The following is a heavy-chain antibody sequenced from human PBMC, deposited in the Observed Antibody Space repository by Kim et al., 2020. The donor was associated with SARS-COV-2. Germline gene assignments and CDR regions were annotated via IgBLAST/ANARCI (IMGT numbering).Heavy chain of an antibody. J-gene: IGHJ3*01. Sequence: ASVKVSCKASGYTFSRYYMHWVRQAPGQGLEWMGIINPGSGSRNHDQKFQGRVTLTTDTSTSTVYLELTSLTSEDTAVYYCARGNWNDDAFEVWGQGTVDTVSS. CDR3: ARGNWNDDAFEV. V-gene: IGHV1-46*01. D-gene: IGHD1-1*01. CDR1: GYTFSRYY. CDR2: INPGSGSR.